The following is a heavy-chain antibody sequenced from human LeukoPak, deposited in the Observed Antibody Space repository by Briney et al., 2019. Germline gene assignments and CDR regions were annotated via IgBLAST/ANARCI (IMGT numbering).Heavy chain of an antibody. J-gene: IGHJ4*02. Sequence: GGSLRLSCAASGFTFSSYAMNWVRQAPGKGLEWVSYITSSGTTMYYADSVKGRFTISRDNAKNSLYLQMDTLRAGDTAVYYCARDGGSEAAPYWGQGTLVTVSS. CDR1: GFTFSSYA. D-gene: IGHD6-13*01. CDR2: ITSSGTTM. CDR3: ARDGGSEAAPY. V-gene: IGHV3-48*04.